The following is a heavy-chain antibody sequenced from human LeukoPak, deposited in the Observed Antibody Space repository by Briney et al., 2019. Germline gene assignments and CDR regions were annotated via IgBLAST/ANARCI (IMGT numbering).Heavy chain of an antibody. CDR3: ARGGYPFLSSWYSDY. CDR1: GYTFTSYA. CDR2: IHTNTGNP. D-gene: IGHD6-13*01. V-gene: IGHV7-4-1*02. J-gene: IGHJ4*02. Sequence: GASVKVSCKASGYTFTSYAMNWVRQAPGQGLEWMGWIHTNTGNPTYAQGFTERFVFSLDTSVNTAYLQISSLKAEDTAIYYCARGGYPFLSSWYSDYWGQGTLVTVSS.